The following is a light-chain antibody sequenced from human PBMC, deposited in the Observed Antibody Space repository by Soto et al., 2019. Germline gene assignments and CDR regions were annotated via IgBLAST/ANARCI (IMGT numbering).Light chain of an antibody. CDR3: QQYCSSPPNT. CDR2: GAS. V-gene: IGKV3-20*01. J-gene: IGKJ2*01. CDR1: QSVSSSY. Sequence: EIVLTQSPGTLSLSPGERATLSCRASQSVSSSYLAWYQQKPGQAPRLLIYGASSRATGIPDRFSDSGSGTDFTLTISRLEPEDFAVYYCQQYCSSPPNTFGQGTKLEIK.